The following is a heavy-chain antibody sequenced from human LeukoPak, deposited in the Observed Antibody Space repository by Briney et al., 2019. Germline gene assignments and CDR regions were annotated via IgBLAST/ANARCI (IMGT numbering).Heavy chain of an antibody. V-gene: IGHV3-15*07. J-gene: IGHJ4*02. D-gene: IGHD5/OR15-5a*01. Sequence: GSLRLSCAASGFTFSNAWMNWVRQAPGKGLEWVGRIKSKTDGGTTDYAAPVKGRFTISRDDSKNTLYLQMNSLRGEDTAVYYCVRGDLRLPRSTPDCWGQGTLVTVSS. CDR2: IKSKTDGGTT. CDR1: GFTFSNAW. CDR3: VRGDLRLPRSTPDC.